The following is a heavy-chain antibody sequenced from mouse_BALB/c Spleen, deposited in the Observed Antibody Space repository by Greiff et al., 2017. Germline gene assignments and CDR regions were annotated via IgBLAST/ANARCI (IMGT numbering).Heavy chain of an antibody. CDR3: ARGYDPYAMDY. J-gene: IGHJ4*01. CDR1: GYSITSGYY. Sequence: EVKLMESGPGLVKPSQSLSLTCSVTGYSITSGYYWNWIRQFPGNKLEWMGYISYDGSNNYNPSLKNRISITRDTSKNQFFLKLNSVTTEDTATYYCARGYDPYAMDYWGQGTSVTVSS. D-gene: IGHD2-14*01. CDR2: ISYDGSN. V-gene: IGHV3-6*02.